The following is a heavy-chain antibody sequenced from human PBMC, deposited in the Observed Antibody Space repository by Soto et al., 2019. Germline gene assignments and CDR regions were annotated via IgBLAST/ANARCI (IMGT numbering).Heavy chain of an antibody. J-gene: IGHJ1*01. Sequence: QVQLQESGPGLVKPSETLSLTCTVSGDSISGSSWSWIRQPPGKGLEWIAYMYFSGSTNYNPSLKRRVTMSVDTSKNQFSLKLSSVTAADTAVYYCAGGSGWYFHWGQGTLVTVSS. CDR1: GDSISGSS. V-gene: IGHV4-59*01. CDR3: AGGSGWYFH. CDR2: MYFSGST. D-gene: IGHD6-19*01.